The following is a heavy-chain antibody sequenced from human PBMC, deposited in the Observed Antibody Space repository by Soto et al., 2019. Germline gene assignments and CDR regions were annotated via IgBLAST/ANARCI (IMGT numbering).Heavy chain of an antibody. J-gene: IGHJ6*02. CDR2: ISGSGGST. CDR3: AKDRGVSIWPMMVVVTHYGMDV. V-gene: IGHV3-23*01. D-gene: IGHD3-22*01. Sequence: GGSLRLSCAASGFTFSSYAMSWVRQAPGKGLEWVSAISGSGGSTYYADSVKGRFTISRDNSKNTLYLQMNSLRAGDTAVYYCAKDRGVSIWPMMVVVTHYGMDVWGQGTTVTVSS. CDR1: GFTFSSYA.